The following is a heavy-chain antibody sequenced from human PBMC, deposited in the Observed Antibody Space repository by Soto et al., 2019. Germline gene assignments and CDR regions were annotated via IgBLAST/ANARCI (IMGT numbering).Heavy chain of an antibody. CDR2: IDYSGTA. J-gene: IGHJ4*02. Sequence: PAETLSLTCTVSYGSISVSNVFWVCVRQRPGKGLELIGNIDYSGTAYFNPSLGTRVTFPVDTSKNQFSLTLYSVTAAGTAVYYCARTTGRHLDFWGQGILVTVSS. V-gene: IGHV4-39*01. D-gene: IGHD4-4*01. CDR1: YGSISVSNVF. CDR3: ARTTGRHLDF.